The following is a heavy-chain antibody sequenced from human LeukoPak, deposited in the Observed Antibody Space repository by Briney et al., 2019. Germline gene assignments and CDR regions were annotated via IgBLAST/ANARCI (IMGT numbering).Heavy chain of an antibody. Sequence: SVKVSCKASECTFSSYAISWVRQAPGPGRDWFGVIIPVFITANYAQKFKGRVTITADESTSTAYMELSSLRSEDTAVYYCARRYYGSGSYYLTFDYWGQGTLVTVSS. CDR1: ECTFSSYA. J-gene: IGHJ4*02. D-gene: IGHD3-10*01. CDR3: ARRYYGSGSYYLTFDY. CDR2: IIPVFITA. V-gene: IGHV1-69*13.